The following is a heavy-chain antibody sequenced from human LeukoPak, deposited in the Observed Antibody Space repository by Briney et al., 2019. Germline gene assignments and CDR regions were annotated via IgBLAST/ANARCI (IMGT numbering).Heavy chain of an antibody. CDR1: GFTVSSNY. D-gene: IGHD1-26*01. CDR3: ARERVGALEN. CDR2: IKPDGSEK. J-gene: IGHJ4*02. Sequence: GGSLRLSCAVSGFTVSSNYVSWVRQAPGKGLEWVAKIKPDGSEKDHVDSVKGRFTISRDNAKNSLYLQLNSLRAEDTALYHCARERVGALENWGPGTLVTVSS. V-gene: IGHV3-7*01.